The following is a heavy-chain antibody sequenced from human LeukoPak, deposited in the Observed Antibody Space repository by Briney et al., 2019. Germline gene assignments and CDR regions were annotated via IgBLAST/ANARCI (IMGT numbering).Heavy chain of an antibody. CDR3: AHSHTSSPNDY. D-gene: IGHD6-13*01. V-gene: IGHV2-5*02. CDR2: IYWGDDK. J-gene: IGHJ4*02. CDR1: GFSLSTSGEG. Sequence: SGPTLVNPTQTLTLTCTLSGFSLSTSGEGVGWIRQPPGKALEWLALIYWGDDKRYSPSLKSRLTMTKDTSKNQVVLTMTNMDPVDTATYFCAHSHTSSPNDYWGQGTLVTVSS.